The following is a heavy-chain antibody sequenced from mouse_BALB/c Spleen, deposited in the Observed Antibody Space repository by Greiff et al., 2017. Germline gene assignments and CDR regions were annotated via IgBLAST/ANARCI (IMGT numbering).Heavy chain of an antibody. CDR1: GFTFSDFY. CDR2: SRNKANDYTT. J-gene: IGHJ4*01. CDR3: ARNANDYDGAMDD. D-gene: IGHD2-4*01. V-gene: IGHV7-1*02. Sequence: EVKLVESGGGLVQPGGSLRLSCATSGFTFSDFYMEWVRQPPGKRLEWIAASRNKANDYTTEYSASVKGRFIVSRDTSQSILYLQMNALRAEDTAIYYCARNANDYDGAMDDWGQGTSVTVSS.